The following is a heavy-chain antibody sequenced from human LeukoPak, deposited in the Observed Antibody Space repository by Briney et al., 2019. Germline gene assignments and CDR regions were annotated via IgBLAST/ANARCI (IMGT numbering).Heavy chain of an antibody. CDR2: ITDSGGST. D-gene: IGHD6-19*01. CDR1: GFTFSNYA. V-gene: IGHV3-23*01. Sequence: GGSLRLSCAASGFTFSNYAMTWVRQAPGMGLGLEWVSTITDSGGSTYYADSAKGRFTISRDNSKNTLFLQMNSLRPEDTAVYYCARDTAYSSDWAPCEFWGQGTLVTVSS. J-gene: IGHJ4*02. CDR3: ARDTAYSSDWAPCEF.